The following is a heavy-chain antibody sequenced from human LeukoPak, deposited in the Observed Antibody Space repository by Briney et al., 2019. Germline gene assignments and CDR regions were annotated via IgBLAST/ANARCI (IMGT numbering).Heavy chain of an antibody. V-gene: IGHV4-4*02. J-gene: IGHJ6*02. CDR1: GGSISSSNW. Sequence: SGTLSLTCAVSGGSISSSNWWSWVRQPPGKGLEWIGEIYHSGSTYYNPSLKSRVTISVDTSKNQFSLKLSSVTAADTAVYYCARIVLRFLEWLPDYGMDVWGQGTTVTVSS. CDR3: ARIVLRFLEWLPDYGMDV. CDR2: IYHSGST. D-gene: IGHD3-3*01.